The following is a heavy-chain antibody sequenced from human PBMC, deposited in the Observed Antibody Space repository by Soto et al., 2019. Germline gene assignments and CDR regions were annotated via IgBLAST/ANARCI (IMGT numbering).Heavy chain of an antibody. J-gene: IGHJ6*02. Sequence: SETLSLTCTVSGGSVSSGSYYWNWIRQPPGKGLEWIGYIYYSGSTSYNPSLKSRVTISVDTSKNHFSLKLTSVTAADTAVYYCARQEIAAAGRLYGGYYYGMDVWGQGTTVTVSS. V-gene: IGHV4-61*03. CDR1: GGSVSSGSYY. D-gene: IGHD6-13*01. CDR3: ARQEIAAAGRLYGGYYYGMDV. CDR2: IYYSGST.